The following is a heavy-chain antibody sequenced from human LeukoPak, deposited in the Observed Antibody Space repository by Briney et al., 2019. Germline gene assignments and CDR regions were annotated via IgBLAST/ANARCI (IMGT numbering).Heavy chain of an antibody. CDR2: ISGSGGST. J-gene: IGHJ4*02. V-gene: IGHV3-23*01. D-gene: IGHD3-22*01. CDR3: AKVYYYDSSGLPPLFDC. CDR1: GFTFSSYA. Sequence: PGGSLRLSCAASGFTFSSYAMSWVRQAPGKGLEWVSAISGSGGSTYYADSVKGRFTISRDNSKNTLYLQMNSLRAEDTAVYYCAKVYYYDSSGLPPLFDCWGQGTLVTVSS.